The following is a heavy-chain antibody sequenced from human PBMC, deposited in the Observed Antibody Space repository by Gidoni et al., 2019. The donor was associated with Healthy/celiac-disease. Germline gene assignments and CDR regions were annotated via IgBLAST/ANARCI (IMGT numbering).Heavy chain of an antibody. V-gene: IGHV4-4*02. D-gene: IGHD6-6*01. CDR3: ARRTIAARSYDAFDI. Sequence: QVQLQESGPGLVKPSGTLSLTCAVSGGSISSSNWWSWVRQPPGKGLEWIGEIYHSGSTNYNPSLKSRVTISVDKSKNQFSLKLSAVTAADTAVYYWARRTIAARSYDAFDIWGQGTMVTVSS. CDR2: IYHSGST. J-gene: IGHJ3*02. CDR1: GGSISSSNW.